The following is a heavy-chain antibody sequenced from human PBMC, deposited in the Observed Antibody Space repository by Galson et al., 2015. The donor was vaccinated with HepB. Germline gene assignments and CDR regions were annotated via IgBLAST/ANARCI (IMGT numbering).Heavy chain of an antibody. J-gene: IGHJ4*02. D-gene: IGHD5-18*01. V-gene: IGHV1-2*04. CDR3: ARGGYSYGRYYFDY. CDR2: INPNSGGT. CDR1: GYTFTGYY. Sequence: SVKVSCKASGYTFTGYYMHWVRQAPGQGLEWMGWINPNSGGTNYAQKFQGWVTMTRDTSISTAYMELSRLRSDDTAVYYCARGGYSYGRYYFDYWGQGTLVTVSS.